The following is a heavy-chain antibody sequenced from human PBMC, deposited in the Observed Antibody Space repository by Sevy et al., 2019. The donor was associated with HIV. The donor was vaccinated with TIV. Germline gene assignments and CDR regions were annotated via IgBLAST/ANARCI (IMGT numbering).Heavy chain of an antibody. D-gene: IGHD6-13*01. Sequence: GGSLRLSCAASGFTFSNAWMSWVRQAPGKGLEWVGRITGKIYEGTIDYAAPVKGRFSISRDDSKKTLYLQMNSLKTDDTAVYYCTTASWSQEDYYNYWGQGTLDTVSS. CDR1: GFTFSNAW. J-gene: IGHJ4*02. CDR2: ITGKIYEGTI. V-gene: IGHV3-15*01. CDR3: TTASWSQEDYYNY.